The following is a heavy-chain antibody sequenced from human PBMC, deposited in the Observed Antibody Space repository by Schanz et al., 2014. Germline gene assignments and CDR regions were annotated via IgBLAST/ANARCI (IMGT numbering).Heavy chain of an antibody. V-gene: IGHV3-23*01. CDR3: AKTLFPGGTQTFGN. CDR2: FNDGGVNK. D-gene: IGHD2-8*02. CDR1: GFSLDIFA. Sequence: VHLLESGGGMVEPGGSLRLSCATSGFSLDIFAVSWVRQAPGKGLEWVSSFNDGGVNKYYADSVKGRFTISSDNSKSTLYVEMNSLRVEDTAVYYCAKTLFPGGTQTFGNWGRGTLXTVSS. J-gene: IGHJ4*02.